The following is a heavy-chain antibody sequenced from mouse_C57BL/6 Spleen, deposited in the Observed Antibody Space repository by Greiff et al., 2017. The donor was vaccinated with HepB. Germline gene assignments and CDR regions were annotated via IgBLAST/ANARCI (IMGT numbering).Heavy chain of an antibody. V-gene: IGHV7-3*01. CDR3: ARYIFYYGHFDY. CDR2: IRNKANGYTT. J-gene: IGHJ2*01. CDR1: GFTFTDYY. D-gene: IGHD2-1*01. Sequence: EVKLMESGGGLVQPGGSLSLSCAASGFTFTDYYMSWVRQPPGKALEWLGFIRNKANGYTTEYSASVKGRFTISRDNSQSSLYLQMNALRAEDSATYYCARYIFYYGHFDYWGQGTTLTVSS.